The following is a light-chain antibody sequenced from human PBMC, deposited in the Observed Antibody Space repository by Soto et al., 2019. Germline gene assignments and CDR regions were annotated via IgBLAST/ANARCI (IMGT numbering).Light chain of an antibody. V-gene: IGKV1-33*01. CDR2: DAS. CDR3: QQYDNLPHSLT. Sequence: DIQMTQSPSSLSASVGDRVTITCQASQDISNYLNWYQQKPGKAPKLLIYDASNLETGVPSRFGGSGSGTDFTFTISSLQPEDIATYYCQQYDNLPHSLTFGGGTKVEIK. J-gene: IGKJ4*01. CDR1: QDISNY.